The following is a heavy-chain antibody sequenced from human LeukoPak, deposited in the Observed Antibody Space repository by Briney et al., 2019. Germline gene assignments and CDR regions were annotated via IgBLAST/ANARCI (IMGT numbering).Heavy chain of an antibody. CDR2: IYSGGST. J-gene: IGHJ4*02. D-gene: IGHD3-10*01. CDR1: GFTFSNAW. CDR3: ARAEYGSGVYYFDY. Sequence: GGSLRLSCAASGFTFSNAWMSWVRQAPGKGLEWVSVIYSGGSTYYADSVKGRFTISRDNSKNTLYLQMNSLRAEDTAVYYCARAEYGSGVYYFDYWGQGTLVTVSS. V-gene: IGHV3-53*01.